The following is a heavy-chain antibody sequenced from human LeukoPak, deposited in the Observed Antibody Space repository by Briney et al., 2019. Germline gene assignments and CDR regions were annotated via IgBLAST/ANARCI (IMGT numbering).Heavy chain of an antibody. Sequence: GGSLRLSCAASGFTFSSYSMNWVRQAPGKGLEWISYISHTGSTMSYADSVKGRFTISRDNARNSLHLQMNSLRAEDTAVYYCATPPLSGTGSSRPLAEMDVWGQGTTVTVSS. V-gene: IGHV3-48*04. J-gene: IGHJ6*02. CDR3: ATPPLSGTGSSRPLAEMDV. CDR1: GFTFSSYS. D-gene: IGHD3-10*01. CDR2: ISHTGSTM.